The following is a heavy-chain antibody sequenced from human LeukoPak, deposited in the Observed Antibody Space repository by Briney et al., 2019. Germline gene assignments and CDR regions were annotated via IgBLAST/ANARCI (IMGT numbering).Heavy chain of an antibody. CDR2: IRQDGSEI. J-gene: IGHJ4*02. Sequence: GGSLRLSCAASGFTFSNYWMSWVRQAPGKGLEWVANIRQDGSEIYYADSVKGRFTISRDNAMNSLYLQMNTLRPEDTALYYCAKGTQRGNSGWGYFFDQWGQGTLVTVSS. D-gene: IGHD6-19*01. CDR1: GFTFSNYW. V-gene: IGHV3-7*03. CDR3: AKGTQRGNSGWGYFFDQ.